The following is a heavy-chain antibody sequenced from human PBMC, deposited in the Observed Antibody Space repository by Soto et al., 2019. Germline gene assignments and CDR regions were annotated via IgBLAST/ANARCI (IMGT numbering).Heavy chain of an antibody. J-gene: IGHJ4*02. V-gene: IGHV4-61*01. CDR2: VYYSGTT. CDR1: GGSVSDKTYY. D-gene: IGHD4-17*01. CDR3: ARTTAVPNTLRSRYFFDY. Sequence: SGPLALTCSVSGGSVSDKTYYWSWIRQPPGNRLEWIGYVYYSGTTNYNPSLKSRVTISVDLSKNRFSLRLSSVTTADTALYYCARTTAVPNTLRSRYFFDYWGQGTLVTVSS.